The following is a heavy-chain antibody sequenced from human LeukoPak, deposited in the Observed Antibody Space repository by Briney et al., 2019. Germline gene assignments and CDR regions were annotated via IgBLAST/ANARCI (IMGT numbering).Heavy chain of an antibody. V-gene: IGHV3-48*02. CDR2: ITSTSSPI. Sequence: PGGSLRLSCAASGFTFNTYSMNWVRLAPGKGLEWVSYITSTSSPIYYADSVKGRFTISRDNARNSLHLQMNSLRDEDTAVYYCARDGSNSGPDFDYWGQGILVTVSS. CDR1: GFTFNTYS. CDR3: ARDGSNSGPDFDY. D-gene: IGHD2/OR15-2a*01. J-gene: IGHJ4*02.